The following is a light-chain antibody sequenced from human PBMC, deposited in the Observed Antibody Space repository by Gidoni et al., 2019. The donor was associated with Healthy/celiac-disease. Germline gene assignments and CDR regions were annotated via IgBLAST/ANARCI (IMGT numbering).Light chain of an antibody. CDR1: QSISSY. CDR2: AAS. J-gene: IGKJ3*01. Sequence: DIQMTQSPSSLSASVGDRVTITCRASQSISSYLNWYQQKPGNAPKLLIYAASSLQSGVPSRFSGSGSGTDFTLTISSLQPEDFATYYCQQSYSTPPFTFGPGTKVDI. CDR3: QQSYSTPPFT. V-gene: IGKV1-39*01.